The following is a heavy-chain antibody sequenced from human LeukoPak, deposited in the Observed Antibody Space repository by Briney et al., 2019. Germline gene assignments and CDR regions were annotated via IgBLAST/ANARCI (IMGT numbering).Heavy chain of an antibody. CDR2: IIPIFGTA. Sequence: SVTVSCKASGGTFSSYAISWVRQAPGQGLEWMGGIIPIFGTANYAQKFQGRVTITADESTSTAYMELSSLRSEDTAVYYCARDFSSWYERPHTGFDYWGQGTLVTVSS. V-gene: IGHV1-69*13. J-gene: IGHJ4*02. CDR3: ARDFSSWYERPHTGFDY. D-gene: IGHD6-13*01. CDR1: GGTFSSYA.